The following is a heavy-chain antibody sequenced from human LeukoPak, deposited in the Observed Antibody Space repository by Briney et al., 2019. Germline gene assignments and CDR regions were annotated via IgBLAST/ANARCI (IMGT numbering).Heavy chain of an antibody. V-gene: IGHV4-39*01. D-gene: IGHD3-10*01. CDR3: ATRYYYGSDY. CDR1: GGSISSSSYS. CDR2: IYYSGST. J-gene: IGHJ4*02. Sequence: SETLSLTCTVSGGSISSSSYSWGWIRQPPGKGLEWIGSIYYSGSTYYNPSLKSRVTISVDTSKNQFSLKLSSVTAADTAVYYCATRYYYGSDYWGQGTLVTVSS.